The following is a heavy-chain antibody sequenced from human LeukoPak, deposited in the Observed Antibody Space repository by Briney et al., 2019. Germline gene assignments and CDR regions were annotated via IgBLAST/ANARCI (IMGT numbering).Heavy chain of an antibody. Sequence: GGSLRLSCAASGFTFSSYSMNWVRQAPGKGLEWVSSISSSSSYIYYADSVKRRFTISRDNAKNSLYLQMNRLRGEDTAVYYCARVMGAYAFDIWGQGTMVTVSS. CDR1: GFTFSSYS. CDR3: ARVMGAYAFDI. J-gene: IGHJ3*02. CDR2: ISSSSSYI. D-gene: IGHD1-26*01. V-gene: IGHV3-21*04.